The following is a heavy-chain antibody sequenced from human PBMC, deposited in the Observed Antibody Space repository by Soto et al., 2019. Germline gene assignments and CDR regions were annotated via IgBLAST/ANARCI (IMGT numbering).Heavy chain of an antibody. D-gene: IGHD3-3*01. Sequence: GGSLRLSCAASGFTFSSYSMNWVRQAPGKGLEWVSSISSSSSYIYYADSVKGRFTISRDNAKNSLYLQMNSLRAEDTAVYYCARDLSYYDFWSGYYDPHYYYYYMDVWGKGTTVTVSS. V-gene: IGHV3-21*01. CDR2: ISSSSSYI. CDR3: ARDLSYYDFWSGYYDPHYYYYYMDV. CDR1: GFTFSSYS. J-gene: IGHJ6*03.